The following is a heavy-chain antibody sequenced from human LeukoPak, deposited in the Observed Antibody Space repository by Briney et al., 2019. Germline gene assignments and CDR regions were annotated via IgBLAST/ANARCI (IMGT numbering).Heavy chain of an antibody. V-gene: IGHV1-18*01. Sequence: ASVKVSCKASGYAFTSYGISWVRQAPGQGLEWMGWISAYNGNTNYAQKLQGRVTMTTDTSTSTAYMELRSLRSGDTAVYYCARDDDYGSGSYYNLDYWGQGTLVTVSS. CDR1: GYAFTSYG. J-gene: IGHJ4*02. CDR3: ARDDDYGSGSYYNLDY. D-gene: IGHD3-10*01. CDR2: ISAYNGNT.